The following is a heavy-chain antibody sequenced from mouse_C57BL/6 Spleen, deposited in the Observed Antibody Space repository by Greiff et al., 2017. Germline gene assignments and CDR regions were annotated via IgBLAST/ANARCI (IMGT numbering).Heavy chain of an antibody. J-gene: IGHJ3*01. CDR2: IYPGSGST. D-gene: IGHD2-5*01. Sequence: QVQLQQPGAELVKPGASVKMSCKASGYTFTSYWITWVKQRPGQGLEWIGDIYPGSGSTNYNEKFKSKATLTVDTSSSTAYMQLSSLTSEDSAVYYCARSAYYSNYPFAYWGYVTLVTVSA. CDR3: ARSAYYSNYPFAY. V-gene: IGHV1-55*01. CDR1: GYTFTSYW.